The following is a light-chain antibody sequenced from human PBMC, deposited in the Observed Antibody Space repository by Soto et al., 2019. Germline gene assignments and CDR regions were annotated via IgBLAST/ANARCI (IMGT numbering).Light chain of an antibody. Sequence: EIVMTQSPAPLSVSPGERATLSCRASQSVSSNLAWYQQKPGQAPRLLIYGASTRATGFPARFSGSGSGTEFILTITSLQSEDFAVYYCQQYSHWPTFGQGTKVEIK. CDR1: QSVSSN. CDR3: QQYSHWPT. J-gene: IGKJ1*01. V-gene: IGKV3-15*01. CDR2: GAS.